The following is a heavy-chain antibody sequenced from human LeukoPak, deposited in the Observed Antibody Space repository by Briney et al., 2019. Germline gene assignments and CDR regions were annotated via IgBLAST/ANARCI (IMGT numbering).Heavy chain of an antibody. CDR3: ARSLGYCSSTSCPPDLYWYFDL. D-gene: IGHD2-2*01. Sequence: SVKVSCKASGGTFSSYAISWVRQAPGQGLEWMGGIIPIFGTANYAQKFQGRVTITTDESTSTAYMELSSLRSEDTAVYYCARSLGYCSSTSCPPDLYWYFDLWGRGTLVTVSS. CDR1: GGTFSSYA. CDR2: IIPIFGTA. J-gene: IGHJ2*01. V-gene: IGHV1-69*05.